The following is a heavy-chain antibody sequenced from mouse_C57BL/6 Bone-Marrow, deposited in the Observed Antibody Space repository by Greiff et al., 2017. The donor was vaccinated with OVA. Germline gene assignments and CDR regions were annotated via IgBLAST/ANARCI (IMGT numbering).Heavy chain of an antibody. CDR1: GYTFTDYY. CDR3: ARDYGNYLYWYFDV. V-gene: IGHV1-22*01. D-gene: IGHD2-1*01. Sequence: VQLQQSGPVLVKPGASVKMSCKASGYTFTDYYMNWVKQSHGKSLEWIGYINPNNGGTSYNQKFKGKATLTVNKSSSTAYMELRSLTSEDSAVYYCARDYGNYLYWYFDVWGTGTTVTVSS. CDR2: INPNNGGT. J-gene: IGHJ1*03.